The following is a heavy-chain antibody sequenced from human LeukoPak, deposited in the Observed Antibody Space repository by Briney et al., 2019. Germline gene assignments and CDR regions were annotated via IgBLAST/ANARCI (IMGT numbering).Heavy chain of an antibody. CDR3: ARDAGGSIAVAGTGY. CDR1: GFTFSSYS. Sequence: GGSLRLSCAASGFTFSSYSMNWVRQAPGKGLEWVSSISSSSSYIYYADSVKGRFTISRDNAKNSLYLQMNSLGAEDTAVYYCARDAGGSIAVAGTGYWGQGTLVTVSS. D-gene: IGHD6-19*01. CDR2: ISSSSSYI. V-gene: IGHV3-21*01. J-gene: IGHJ4*02.